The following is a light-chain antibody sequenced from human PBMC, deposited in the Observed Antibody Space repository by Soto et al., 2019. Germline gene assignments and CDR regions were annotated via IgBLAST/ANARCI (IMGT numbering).Light chain of an antibody. CDR2: EVS. J-gene: IGLJ2*01. CDR1: SSDVCAYNY. V-gene: IGLV2-14*01. Sequence: QSVLTQPASVSGSPGQSITISCTGTSSDVCAYNYVSWYQQHPGKAPKLMIYEVSNRPSGVSNRFSGSKSGNTASLTISGLQAEDEADYYCISYTRNSTLVFGGGTKLTVL. CDR3: ISYTRNSTLV.